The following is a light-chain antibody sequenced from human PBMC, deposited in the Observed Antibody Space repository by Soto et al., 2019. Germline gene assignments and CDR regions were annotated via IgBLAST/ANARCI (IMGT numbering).Light chain of an antibody. CDR1: QTVSSDY. Sequence: EIVLTQSPGTLSLSPGERATLSCRASQTVSSDYLDWYQQKPGQAPRLLIYGVSTRATGFPDRFSGSGSGTYFTLTISRLEPEDVAMYYCQQYDNSRTFGQGTKVEIK. CDR3: QQYDNSRT. J-gene: IGKJ1*01. V-gene: IGKV3-20*01. CDR2: GVS.